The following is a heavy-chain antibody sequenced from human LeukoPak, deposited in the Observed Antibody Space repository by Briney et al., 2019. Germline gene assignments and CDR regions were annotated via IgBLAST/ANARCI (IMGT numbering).Heavy chain of an antibody. CDR1: GGSISSYY. J-gene: IGHJ6*02. V-gene: IGHV4-59*01. Sequence: SETLSLTCTVSGGSISSYYWSWIRQPPGKGLEWIGYIYYSGSTNYNPSLKSRVTISVDTSKNQFSLKLSSVTAADTAVYYCARDGIAVAGSPPGYYYYGVDVWGQGTTVTVSS. CDR2: IYYSGST. D-gene: IGHD6-19*01. CDR3: ARDGIAVAGSPPGYYYYGVDV.